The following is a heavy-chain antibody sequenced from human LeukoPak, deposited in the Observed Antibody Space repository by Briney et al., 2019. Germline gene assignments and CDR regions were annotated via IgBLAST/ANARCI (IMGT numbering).Heavy chain of an antibody. Sequence: SETLSLTCAVYGGSFGGYYWSWIRQPPGKGLEWIGEINHSGSTNYNPSLKSRVTISVDTSKNQFSLKLSSVTAADTAVYYCARGGYYYYYFDYWGQGTLVTVSS. V-gene: IGHV4-34*01. D-gene: IGHD3-22*01. CDR1: GGSFGGYY. CDR3: ARGGYYYYYFDY. J-gene: IGHJ4*02. CDR2: INHSGST.